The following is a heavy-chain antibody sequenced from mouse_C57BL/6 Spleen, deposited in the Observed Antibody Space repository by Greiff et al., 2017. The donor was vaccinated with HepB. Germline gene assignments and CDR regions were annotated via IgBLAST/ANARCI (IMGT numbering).Heavy chain of an antibody. D-gene: IGHD1-1*01. J-gene: IGHJ2*01. CDR2: IYPGSGST. Sequence: QVQLQQPGAELVKPGASVKMSCKASGYTFTSYWITWVKQRPGQGLEWIGDIYPGSGSTNYNEKFKSKATLTVNKSSSTAYMAIRSLTAEDSAVYYCAEGGSSLWGEGATLTVSS. CDR3: AEGGSSL. V-gene: IGHV1-55*01. CDR1: GYTFTSYW.